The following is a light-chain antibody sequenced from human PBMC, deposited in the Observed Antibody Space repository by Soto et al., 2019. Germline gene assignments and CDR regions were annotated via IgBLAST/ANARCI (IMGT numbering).Light chain of an antibody. CDR3: CSYAGSSTPYV. V-gene: IGLV2-11*01. J-gene: IGLJ1*01. Sequence: QSALAQPRSVSGSPGQSVTISCTGTSNDVGRFDYVSWYQQHPGKAPKVIIYDVNERPSGVPNRFSGSKSGNTASLTFSGLQADDEADYYCCSYAGSSTPYVFGTGTKVT. CDR2: DVN. CDR1: SNDVGRFDY.